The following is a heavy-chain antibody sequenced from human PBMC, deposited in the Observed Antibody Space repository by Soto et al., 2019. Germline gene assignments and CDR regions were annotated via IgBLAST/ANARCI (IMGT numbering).Heavy chain of an antibody. V-gene: IGHV3-23*01. J-gene: IGHJ5*02. D-gene: IGHD3-9*01. Sequence: GGSLRLSCAASGFTFSSYAMSWVRQAPGKGLEWVPAISGSGGSTYYADSVKGRFTISRDNSKNTLYLQMNSLRAEDTAVYYCAKNRYFDWLLIANWFDPWGQGTLVTVSS. CDR3: AKNRYFDWLLIANWFDP. CDR2: ISGSGGST. CDR1: GFTFSSYA.